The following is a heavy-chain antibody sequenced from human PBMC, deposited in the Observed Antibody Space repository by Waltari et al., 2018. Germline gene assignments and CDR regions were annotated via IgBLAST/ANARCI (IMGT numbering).Heavy chain of an antibody. CDR2: ISVNSEYI. D-gene: IGHD3-3*02. Sequence: EVQLVVSGGGLVKPGGSLRLSCAASGFSFSIYPMSWVRQAPGKGLEWLAFISVNSEYIFYADSVRGRFTISRDNAKNSLYLQMNSLTAEDTAVYYCASLASIWGQGTLVTVSS. V-gene: IGHV3-21*02. J-gene: IGHJ4*02. CDR3: ASLASI. CDR1: GFSFSIYP.